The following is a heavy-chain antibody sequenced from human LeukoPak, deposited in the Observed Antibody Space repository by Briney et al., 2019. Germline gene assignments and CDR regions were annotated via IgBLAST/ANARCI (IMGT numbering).Heavy chain of an antibody. J-gene: IGHJ3*02. V-gene: IGHV3-20*04. CDR3: ARCSRSSTDCYSAFDI. Sequence: GGSLRLSCEASGFTFDDYGMSWVRQSTGKGLEWVSAITNWNGGSTGYADSVRGRFTISRDNAKNSLYLQMNSLRAEDTALYYCARCSRSSTDCYSAFDIWSQGTMVTVSS. CDR2: ITNWNGGST. D-gene: IGHD2-2*02. CDR1: GFTFDDYG.